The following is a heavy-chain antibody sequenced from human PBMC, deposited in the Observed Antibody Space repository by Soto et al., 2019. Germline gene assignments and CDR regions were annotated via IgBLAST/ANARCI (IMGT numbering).Heavy chain of an antibody. CDR3: ARDRYSYGYGGYYYYYGMDV. J-gene: IGHJ6*02. CDR1: GGSISSYD. Sequence: SETLSLTCTVSGGSISSYDWSWIRQPAGKGLEWIGRIYTSGSTNYNPSLKSRVTMSVDTSKNQFSLKLSSVTAADTAVYYCARDRYSYGYGGYYYYYGMDVWGQGATVT. V-gene: IGHV4-4*07. CDR2: IYTSGST. D-gene: IGHD5-18*01.